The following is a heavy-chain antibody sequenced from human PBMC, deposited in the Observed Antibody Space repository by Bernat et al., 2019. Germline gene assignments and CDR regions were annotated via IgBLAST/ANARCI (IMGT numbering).Heavy chain of an antibody. CDR3: TTGWDYYFDF. D-gene: IGHD1-26*01. V-gene: IGHV3-15*07. Sequence: EVQLVESGGGLVKPGESLRLSCAASDSTINNAWMNWVRQAPGKGLEWVGRIKSKSEGGATDFAAPVKGRFTISRDVSKSTVYLQMSSLKTEDTAVYYCTTGWDYYFDFWGQGTLVTVSS. J-gene: IGHJ4*02. CDR1: DSTINNAW. CDR2: IKSKSEGGAT.